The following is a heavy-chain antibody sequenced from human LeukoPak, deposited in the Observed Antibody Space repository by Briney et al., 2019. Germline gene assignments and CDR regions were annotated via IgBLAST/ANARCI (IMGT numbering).Heavy chain of an antibody. CDR3: SRDLWWEPQASIPFDAFDI. D-gene: IGHD1-26*01. CDR2: IRSKGYGGTT. V-gene: IGHV3-49*03. CDR1: GFTFGDYA. Sequence: GGSLRPSCTASGFTFGDYALSWFRQAPGKGLEWVGFIRSKGYGGTTEYAASVKGRFTMSRDDSKSIAYLQMNSLKTEDTAVYYCSRDLWWEPQASIPFDAFDIWGQGTMVTVSS. J-gene: IGHJ3*02.